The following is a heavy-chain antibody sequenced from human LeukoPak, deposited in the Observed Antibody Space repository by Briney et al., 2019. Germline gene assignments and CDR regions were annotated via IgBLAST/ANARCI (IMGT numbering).Heavy chain of an antibody. D-gene: IGHD3-22*01. CDR1: GGTFSSYA. CDR3: AREDYYDSSGYSLFDY. J-gene: IGHJ4*02. V-gene: IGHV1-69*05. Sequence: SVKVSCKASGGTFSSYAISWVRQAPGQGLEWMGGIIPIFGTANYAQKFQGRVTITTDESTSTAYMELCSLRSEDTAVYYCAREDYYDSSGYSLFDYWGQGTLVTVSS. CDR2: IIPIFGTA.